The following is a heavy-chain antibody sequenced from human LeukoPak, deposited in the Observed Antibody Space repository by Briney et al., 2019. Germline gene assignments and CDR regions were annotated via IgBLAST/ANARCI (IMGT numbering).Heavy chain of an antibody. D-gene: IGHD6-6*01. V-gene: IGHV3-43D*03. CDR1: GFTFDDYA. CDR3: ARDLRAARTGDAFDI. Sequence: GGSLRLSCAASGFTFDDYAMHWVRQAPGKGLEWVSLISWDGGSTYYADSVKGRFTISRDNAKNSLYLQMNSLRAEDTAVYYCARDLRAARTGDAFDIWGQGTMVTVSS. CDR2: ISWDGGST. J-gene: IGHJ3*02.